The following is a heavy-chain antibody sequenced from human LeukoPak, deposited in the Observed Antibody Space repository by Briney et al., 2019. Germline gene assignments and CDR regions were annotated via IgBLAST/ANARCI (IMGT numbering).Heavy chain of an antibody. CDR3: ARHASAVAAPDY. Sequence: PSETLSLTCTVSGGSVSAYYWTWNRQPPGKGMEWIGYVFYTGATKYNPSLKSRVTISADTSENQISLKLSSVTAADTAVYYCARHASAVAAPDYWGQGTLVTVSS. CDR1: GGSVSAYY. D-gene: IGHD6-19*01. CDR2: VFYTGAT. V-gene: IGHV4-59*08. J-gene: IGHJ4*02.